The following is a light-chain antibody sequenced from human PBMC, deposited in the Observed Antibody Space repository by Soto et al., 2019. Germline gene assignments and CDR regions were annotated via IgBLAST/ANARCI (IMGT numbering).Light chain of an antibody. CDR2: GAS. V-gene: IGKV3D-20*02. CDR3: QQRSNT. CDR1: QSVRSSY. J-gene: IGKJ5*01. Sequence: EIVLTQSPGTLSLPPGERATLSCRASQSVRSSYLAWYQQKPGQAPRLLIYGASSRATGIPDRFSGSGSGTDFTLTISSLEPEDFAVYYCQQRSNTFGQGKRLEIK.